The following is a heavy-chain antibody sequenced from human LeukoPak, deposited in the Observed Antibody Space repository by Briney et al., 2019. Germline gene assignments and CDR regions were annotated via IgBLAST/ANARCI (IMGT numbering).Heavy chain of an antibody. D-gene: IGHD3-10*01. CDR3: ARENYYGSGSYYKTFDY. J-gene: IGHJ4*02. V-gene: IGHV3-11*01. CDR2: ISSSGSTI. Sequence: PGGSLRLSCAASGFTFSDYYMSWIRQAPGKGLEWGSYISSSGSTIYYADSVKGRFTISRDNAKNSLYLQMNSLRAEDTAVYYCARENYYGSGSYYKTFDYWGQGTLVTVSS. CDR1: GFTFSDYY.